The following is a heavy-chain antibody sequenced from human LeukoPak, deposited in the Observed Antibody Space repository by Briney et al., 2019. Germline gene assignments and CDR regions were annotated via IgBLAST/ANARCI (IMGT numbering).Heavy chain of an antibody. J-gene: IGHJ4*02. Sequence: ASVKVSCKASGYTFTSYGVSWVRQAPGQGLEWMGWISTYSGNTNYAQKLQGRVTMTTDTSTSTAYMGLRSLRSDDTAVYYCARDSPRFVVVPAATDYWGQGTLVTVSS. CDR2: ISTYSGNT. CDR3: ARDSPRFVVVPAATDY. CDR1: GYTFTSYG. V-gene: IGHV1-18*01. D-gene: IGHD2-2*01.